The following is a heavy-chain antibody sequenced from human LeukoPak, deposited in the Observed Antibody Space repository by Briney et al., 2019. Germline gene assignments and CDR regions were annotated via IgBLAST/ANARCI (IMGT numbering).Heavy chain of an antibody. CDR1: GYTFTGYY. D-gene: IGHD1-26*01. CDR2: INPNSGGT. Sequence: ASVKVSCKASGYTFTGYYMHWVRQAPGQGLEWMGWINPNSGGTNYAQKFQGRVTMIRDTSISTAYMELSRLRSEDTAVYYCAKVGVTKNDAFDIWGQGTMVTVSS. V-gene: IGHV1-2*02. J-gene: IGHJ3*02. CDR3: AKVGVTKNDAFDI.